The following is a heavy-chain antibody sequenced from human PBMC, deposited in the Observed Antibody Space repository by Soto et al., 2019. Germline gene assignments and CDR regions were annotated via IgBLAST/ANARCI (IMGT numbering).Heavy chain of an antibody. Sequence: QVQLVQSGTEVKKPGASVKVSCKASGYTFTRYGISWVRQAPGQGLEWMGWISPYSGITKYAQKVQGRGTMTTDTSKSTAYMEPKSPTADATAVYYCARDLGTYSDYWGQGTLVTVYS. CDR2: ISPYSGIT. CDR3: ARDLGTYSDY. D-gene: IGHD1-26*01. CDR1: GYTFTRYG. V-gene: IGHV1-18*04. J-gene: IGHJ4*02.